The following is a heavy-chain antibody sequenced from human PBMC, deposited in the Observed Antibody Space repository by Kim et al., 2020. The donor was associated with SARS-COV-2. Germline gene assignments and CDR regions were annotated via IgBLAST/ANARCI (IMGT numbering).Heavy chain of an antibody. CDR1: GFTFSTYS. D-gene: IGHD2-2*02. CDR2: ISDSSSTI. V-gene: IGHV3-48*02. CDR3: ARDWHCTSTRCHKSFDY. J-gene: IGHJ4*02. Sequence: GGSLRLSCAASGFTFSTYSMNWVRQAPGKGLEWVSYISDSSSTIYYADSVKGRFTISRDNAKNSLYLQMNSLREEDTALYYCARDWHCTSTRCHKSFDYWGQGTLVTASS.